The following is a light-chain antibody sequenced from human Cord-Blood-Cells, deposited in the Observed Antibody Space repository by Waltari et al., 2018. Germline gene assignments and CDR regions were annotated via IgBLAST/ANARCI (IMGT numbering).Light chain of an antibody. CDR3: SSYTSSSTWV. CDR1: SIDVGGYNY. CDR2: DVS. V-gene: IGLV2-14*01. J-gene: IGLJ3*02. Sequence: QSALTQPASVSGSPGQSLTISCPGTSIDVGGYNYVSWYQQHPGKAPKLMIYDVSKRPSGVSNRFSGSKSGNTASLTISGLQAEDEADYYCSSYTSSSTWVFGGGTKLTVL.